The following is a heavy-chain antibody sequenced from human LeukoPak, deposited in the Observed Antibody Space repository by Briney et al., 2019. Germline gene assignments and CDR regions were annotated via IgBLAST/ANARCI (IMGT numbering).Heavy chain of an antibody. CDR2: SDHTGST. V-gene: IGHV4-59*01. CDR1: GGSISSYY. J-gene: IGHJ3*02. CDR3: VRNRAFDI. Sequence: SETLSLTCTVSGGSISSYYWSWIRQPPGKGLEWMGYSDHTGSTNYNPSLKSRVTISVDTSKNQISLKLTSVTTADTAVYYCVRNRAFDIWGQGTMVTVSS.